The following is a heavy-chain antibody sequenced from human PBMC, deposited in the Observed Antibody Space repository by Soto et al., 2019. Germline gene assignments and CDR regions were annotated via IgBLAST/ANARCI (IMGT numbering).Heavy chain of an antibody. CDR3: ALQQAVAGTTNWFDP. D-gene: IGHD6-19*01. CDR2: ISGSGGST. CDR1: GFTFSTYA. Sequence: EVQLLESGGGLVQPGGSLRLSCAASGFTFSTYAMSWVRQAPGKGLEWVSGISGSGGSTYYADSVKGRFTISRDNSKNTLYLQMNSLRAEDRAVYYCALQQAVAGTTNWFDPWGQGTLVTVSS. V-gene: IGHV3-23*01. J-gene: IGHJ5*02.